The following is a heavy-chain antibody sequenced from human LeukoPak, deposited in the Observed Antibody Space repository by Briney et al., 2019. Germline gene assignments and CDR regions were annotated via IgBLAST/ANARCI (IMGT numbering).Heavy chain of an antibody. CDR3: ARDYGSGNYYYYMDV. CDR1: GFTFSSYE. V-gene: IGHV3-48*03. CDR2: ISSSGSTI. Sequence: GGSLRLSCAASGFTFSSYEMNWVRQAPGKGLEWVSYISSSGSTIYYADSVKGRFTISRDNAKNSLYLQMNSLRAEDTAVYYCARDYGSGNYYYYMDVWGKGTTVTVSS. D-gene: IGHD3-10*01. J-gene: IGHJ6*03.